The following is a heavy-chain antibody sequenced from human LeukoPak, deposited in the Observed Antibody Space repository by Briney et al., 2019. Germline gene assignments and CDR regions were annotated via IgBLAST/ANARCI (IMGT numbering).Heavy chain of an antibody. CDR1: GGSINSGGYY. V-gene: IGHV4-31*03. D-gene: IGHD4-17*01. CDR2: IYYSGST. J-gene: IGHJ5*01. CDR3: ARAPTGYWFDS. Sequence: PSETLSLTCNVSGGSINSGGYYWSWIRQSPGKGLEWIGYIYYSGSTYYSPSLRSRITMSVDTSKSQFSLKLTSVTAADTAVYYCARAPTGYWFDSWGQGTLITVSS.